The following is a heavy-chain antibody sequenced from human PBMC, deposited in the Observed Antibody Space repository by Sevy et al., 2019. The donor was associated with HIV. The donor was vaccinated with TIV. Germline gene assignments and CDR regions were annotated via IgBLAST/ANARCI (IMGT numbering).Heavy chain of an antibody. CDR1: GGSISSYY. J-gene: IGHJ6*02. CDR2: IYTSGST. D-gene: IGHD4-17*01. CDR3: ARAMAGDYGDYVFPALPKDYYYYYGMDV. V-gene: IGHV4-4*07. Sequence: SETLSLTCTVSGGSISSYYWSWIRQPAGKGLEWIARIYTSGSTNYNPSLKSRVTMSVDTSKNQFSLKLSSVTAADTAVYYCARAMAGDYGDYVFPALPKDYYYYYGMDVWGQGTTVTVSS.